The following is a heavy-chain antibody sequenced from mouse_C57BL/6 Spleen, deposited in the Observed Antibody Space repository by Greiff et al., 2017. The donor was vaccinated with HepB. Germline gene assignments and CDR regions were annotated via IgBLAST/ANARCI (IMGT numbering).Heavy chain of an antibody. D-gene: IGHD4-1*02. CDR1: GYTFTSYW. CDR3: ARSTGTGFFDY. Sequence: VQLKQPGAELVRPGSSVKLSCKASGYTFTSYWMHWVKQRPIQGLEWIGNIDPSDSETHYNQKFKDKATLTVDKSSSTAYMQLSSLTSEDSAVYYCARSTGTGFFDYWGQGTTLTVSS. J-gene: IGHJ2*01. CDR2: IDPSDSET. V-gene: IGHV1-52*01.